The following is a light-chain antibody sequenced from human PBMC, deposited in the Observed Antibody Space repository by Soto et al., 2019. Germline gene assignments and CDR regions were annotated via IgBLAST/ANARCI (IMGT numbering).Light chain of an antibody. Sequence: QSVLTQPRSVSGSPGQSVTISCNGTSSDVGAYDFVSWYQQHPGKAPQLMIYDVTKRPSGVPDRFSGSKSGNTASLTISGLQAEDEADYYCCSYAGSSSAMFGGGTKLTVL. CDR3: CSYAGSSSAM. V-gene: IGLV2-11*01. CDR2: DVT. CDR1: SSDVGAYDF. J-gene: IGLJ3*02.